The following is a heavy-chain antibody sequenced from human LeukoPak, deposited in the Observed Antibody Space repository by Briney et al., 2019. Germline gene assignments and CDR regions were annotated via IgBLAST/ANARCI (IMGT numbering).Heavy chain of an antibody. CDR1: GFTFSSYA. CDR3: AKDTSHCSSTSCYMRSFRGYFDY. CDR2: ISWNSGSI. D-gene: IGHD2-2*02. V-gene: IGHV3-9*01. J-gene: IGHJ4*02. Sequence: GGSLRLSCAASGFTFSSYAMHWVRQAPGKGLEWVSGISWNSGSIGYADSVKGRFTISRDNAKNSLYLQMNSLRAEDTALYYCAKDTSHCSSTSCYMRSFRGYFDYWGQGTLVTVSS.